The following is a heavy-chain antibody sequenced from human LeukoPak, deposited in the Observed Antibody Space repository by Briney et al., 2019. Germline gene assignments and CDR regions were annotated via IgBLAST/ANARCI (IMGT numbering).Heavy chain of an antibody. J-gene: IGHJ4*02. Sequence: ASVKVSCKASGYTFTNYSFSWVRQAPGHGLEWMGWISTYNGNTNYAQKVQGRVTMTTDTSTSTAYMELRSLGSDDTAMYYRARVVTGYYRGDHWGQGTLVTVSS. CDR2: ISTYNGNT. CDR3: ARVVTGYYRGDH. D-gene: IGHD3-9*01. CDR1: GYTFTNYS. V-gene: IGHV1-18*01.